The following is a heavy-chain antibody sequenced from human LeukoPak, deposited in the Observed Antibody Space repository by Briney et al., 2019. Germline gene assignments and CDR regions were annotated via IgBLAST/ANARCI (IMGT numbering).Heavy chain of an antibody. V-gene: IGHV1-46*01. D-gene: IGHD3-22*01. CDR3: ARASSSGYYYRGAFDI. CDR1: GYTFTSYH. Sequence: ASVKVSCKASGYTFTSYHMHWVRQAPGQGLEWMGIINPSGGSTSYAQKFQGRVTMTRDTSTSTVYMELSSLRSEDTAVYYCARASSSGYYYRGAFDIWGQGTMVTVPS. J-gene: IGHJ3*02. CDR2: INPSGGST.